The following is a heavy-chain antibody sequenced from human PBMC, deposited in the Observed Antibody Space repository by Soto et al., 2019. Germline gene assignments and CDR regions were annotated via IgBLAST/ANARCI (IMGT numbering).Heavy chain of an antibody. J-gene: IGHJ4*02. CDR2: ISSSGNT. CDR1: GDSIGTNRYY. D-gene: IGHD3-16*01. Sequence: PSETLSLTCTVSGDSIGTNRYYWGWIRQPPGRGLEWIGSISSSGNTYYNPSLKRRLTLSVDTSRKQVSLRLRSVTAADTAIYYCARQLLRRPFGIIIITSFDYWGQGGLVTVSS. V-gene: IGHV4-39*01. CDR3: ARQLLRRPFGIIIITSFDY.